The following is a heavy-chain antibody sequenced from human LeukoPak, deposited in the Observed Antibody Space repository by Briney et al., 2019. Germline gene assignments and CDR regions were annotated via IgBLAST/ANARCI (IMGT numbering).Heavy chain of an antibody. J-gene: IGHJ6*03. CDR2: ISWNSGSI. CDR3: AKGRYYYDSSAYARGWYMDV. Sequence: GGSLRLSCAASGFTFSTYWMHWVRQAPGKGLEWVSGISWNSGSIGYADSVKGRFTISRDNAKNSLYLQMNSLRAEDTALYYCAKGRYYYDSSAYARGWYMDVWGKGTTVTVSS. CDR1: GFTFSTYW. V-gene: IGHV3-9*01. D-gene: IGHD3-22*01.